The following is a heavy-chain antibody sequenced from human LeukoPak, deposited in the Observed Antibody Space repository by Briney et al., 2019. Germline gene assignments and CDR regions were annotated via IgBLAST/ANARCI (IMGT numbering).Heavy chain of an antibody. D-gene: IGHD3-9*01. V-gene: IGHV4-34*01. Sequence: SETLSLTCAVYGGSFSGYYWSWIRQPPGKGLEWIGEINHSRSTNYNPSLKSRVTISVDTSKNQFSLKLSSVTVADTAVYYCARVGYYNGFDFWGQGTLVTVSS. CDR3: ARVGYYNGFDF. CDR1: GGSFSGYY. CDR2: INHSRST. J-gene: IGHJ4*02.